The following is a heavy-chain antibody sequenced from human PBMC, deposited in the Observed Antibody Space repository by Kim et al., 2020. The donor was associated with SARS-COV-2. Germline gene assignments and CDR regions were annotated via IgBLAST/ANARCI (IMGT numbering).Heavy chain of an antibody. D-gene: IGHD6-13*01. CDR3: ARLQDSSPPGMVDC. CDR2: IYYSGST. Sequence: SETLSLTCSVSGGSVTSYYWSWIRQPPGKGLEWIGYIYYSGSTNYNPSLRSRVTISVETSKNQFSLKLSSVTAADTAVYYCARLQDSSPPGMVDCWGQGTLVTVSS. CDR1: GGSVTSYY. V-gene: IGHV4-59*02. J-gene: IGHJ4*02.